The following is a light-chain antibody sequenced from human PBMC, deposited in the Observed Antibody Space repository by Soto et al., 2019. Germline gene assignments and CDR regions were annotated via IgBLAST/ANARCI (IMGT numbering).Light chain of an antibody. V-gene: IGKV1-9*01. J-gene: IGKJ2*01. CDR1: QGISTY. Sequence: DLHLTQSPSFLSASVGDTVTITCRASQGISTYLAWVQQKPGTAPKLLIYAASTLQSGVPSRFSGSGSGTEFTLTISSLQPEDFATYYCQQLNSYPPMYTFGQGTKLEIK. CDR3: QQLNSYPPMYT. CDR2: AAS.